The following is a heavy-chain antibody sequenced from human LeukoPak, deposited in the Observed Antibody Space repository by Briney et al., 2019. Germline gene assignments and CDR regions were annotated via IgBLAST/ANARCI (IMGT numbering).Heavy chain of an antibody. J-gene: IGHJ4*02. CDR1: GGSISSSSYY. D-gene: IGHD6-6*01. CDR3: ARSLAAPKDY. V-gene: IGHV4-39*07. CDR2: IYYSGST. Sequence: SETLSLTCTVSGGSISSSSYYWGWIRQPPGKGLEWIGSIYYSGSTYYNPSLKSRVTISVDTSKNQFSLKLSSVTAADTAVYYCARSLAAPKDYWGQGTLVTVSS.